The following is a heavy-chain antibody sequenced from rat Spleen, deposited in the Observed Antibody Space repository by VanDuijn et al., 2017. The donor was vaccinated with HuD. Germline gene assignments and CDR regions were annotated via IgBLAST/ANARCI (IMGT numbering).Heavy chain of an antibody. CDR2: IWTGGST. D-gene: IGHD1-5*01. CDR3: ARDDIGTTTTGFDY. V-gene: IGHV2-30*01. J-gene: IGHJ2*01. CDR1: GFSLTSYN. Sequence: QVQLKESGPGLVQPSQTLSLTCTVSGFSLTSYNVHWVRQPTGKGLEWMGIIWTGGSTDYNSALKSRLSISRDTSKSQVFLKMNSLQSEDTTTYYCARDDIGTTTTGFDYWGQGVMVTVSS.